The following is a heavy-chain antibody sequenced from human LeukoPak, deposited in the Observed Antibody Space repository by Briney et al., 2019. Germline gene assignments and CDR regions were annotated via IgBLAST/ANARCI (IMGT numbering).Heavy chain of an antibody. CDR2: IYPDDSNT. Sequence: GESLQISCQGSGYNFPIYWIGWVRQMPGQGLEWMGFIYPDDSNTIYGPSFQGQVTISADKSINTAYLEWSSLKASDTAIYYCARQGAAGKYYYYYMDVWGKGTTVTVSS. J-gene: IGHJ6*03. D-gene: IGHD6-13*01. CDR3: ARQGAAGKYYYYYMDV. CDR1: GYNFPIYW. V-gene: IGHV5-51*01.